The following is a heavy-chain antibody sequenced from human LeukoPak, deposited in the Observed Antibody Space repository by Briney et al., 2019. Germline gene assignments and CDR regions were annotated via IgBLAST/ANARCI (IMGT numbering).Heavy chain of an antibody. Sequence: GASVKVSCKASGYTFTSYGISWVRQAPGQGLEWMGWISAYNGNTNYAQKLQGRVTMTTDTSTSTAYMELRSLRSDDTAVYYCARDRYSSSWLHYYMDVWGKGTTVTVSS. V-gene: IGHV1-18*01. CDR1: GYTFTSYG. CDR3: ARDRYSSSWLHYYMDV. CDR2: ISAYNGNT. D-gene: IGHD6-13*01. J-gene: IGHJ6*03.